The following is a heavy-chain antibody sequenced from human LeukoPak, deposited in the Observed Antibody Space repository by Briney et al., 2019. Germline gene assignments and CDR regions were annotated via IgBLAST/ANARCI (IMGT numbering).Heavy chain of an antibody. CDR3: ARGGYYDSSGYYFDAFDI. CDR1: GGSISSGGYS. D-gene: IGHD3-22*01. Sequence: SETLSLTCTVSGGSISSGGYSWSWIRQPPGKGLEWIGYIYHSGSTYYNPSLKSRVTISVGRSKNQFSLKLSSVTAADTAVYYCARGGYYDSSGYYFDAFDIWGQGTMVTVSS. V-gene: IGHV4-30-2*01. J-gene: IGHJ3*02. CDR2: IYHSGST.